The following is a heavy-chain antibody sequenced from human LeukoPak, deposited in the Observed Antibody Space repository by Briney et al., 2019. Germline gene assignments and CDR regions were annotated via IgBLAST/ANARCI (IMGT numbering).Heavy chain of an antibody. CDR1: GFSLRTSGMG. J-gene: IGHJ4*02. D-gene: IGHD3-10*01. CDR2: IYWDDGK. Sequence: SGPTLVNPTQTLTLTCTFSGFSLRTSGMGAGWIRQPPGKALEWLALIYWDDGKRYSPSLKSRLTITKDTSKNQVVLTVTNMDPVDTATYFCARLSRIAMLRGVIRHFDYWGQGTLVTVSS. CDR3: ARLSRIAMLRGVIRHFDY. V-gene: IGHV2-5*02.